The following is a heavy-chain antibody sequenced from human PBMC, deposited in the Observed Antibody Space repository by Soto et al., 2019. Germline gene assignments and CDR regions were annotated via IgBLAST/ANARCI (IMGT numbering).Heavy chain of an antibody. CDR2: ISYDGSNK. CDR1: GFTFSSYA. V-gene: IGHV3-30-3*01. D-gene: IGHD4-17*01. J-gene: IGHJ4*02. Sequence: GGSLRLSCAASGFTFSSYAMHWVRQAPGKGLEWVAVISYDGSNKYYADSVQGRFTISRDNSKNTLYLQMNSLRAEDTAVYFCERDYGDYDYLDYWGQGTPVTVS. CDR3: ERDYGDYDYLDY.